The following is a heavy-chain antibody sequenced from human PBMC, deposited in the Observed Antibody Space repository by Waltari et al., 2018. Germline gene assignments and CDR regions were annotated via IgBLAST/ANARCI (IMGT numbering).Heavy chain of an antibody. V-gene: IGHV3-30-3*01. D-gene: IGHD6-13*01. CDR3: ARAEYSSSWLRYGSIQH. CDR1: GFTFSGYA. J-gene: IGHJ1*01. CDR2: ISNDGSNN. Sequence: QVQLVESGGGVVQPGRPLRLSCAASGFTFSGYAMHWVRQAPGKGREGWAVISNDGSNNDSAASVKGRFTISRDNSKNTLYLQMNSLRADDTAVYYCARAEYSSSWLRYGSIQHWGQGTLVTVSS.